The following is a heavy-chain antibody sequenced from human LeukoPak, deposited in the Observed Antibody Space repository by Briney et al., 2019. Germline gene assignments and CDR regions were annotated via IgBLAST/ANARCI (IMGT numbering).Heavy chain of an antibody. V-gene: IGHV3-7*01. D-gene: IGHD1-1*01. J-gene: IGHJ4*02. Sequence: GGSLRLSCAASGFSFSSHWMSWVRQAPGKGLEWVANIKQDGSEKYYVDSVKGRFTISRDNAKNSLYLQMNSLRAEDTAVYYCARYCTFRTCSGTKFDSWGQGALVTVSS. CDR1: GFSFSSHW. CDR3: ARYCTFRTCSGTKFDS. CDR2: IKQDGSEK.